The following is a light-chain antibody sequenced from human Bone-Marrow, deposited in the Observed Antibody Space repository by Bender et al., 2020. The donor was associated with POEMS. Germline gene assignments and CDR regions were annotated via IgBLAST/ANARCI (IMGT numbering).Light chain of an antibody. Sequence: QSVLTQPPSVSGAPGQRVTISCTGSSSNIGAGYDVHWYQQVPGTAPKVVIYDSTSRPSGVPDRFSGSKSGFTASLTISGLQAEDEAEYFCSSYTSTSPPVVFGGGTKLTVL. CDR2: DST. CDR1: SSNIGAGYD. J-gene: IGLJ2*01. V-gene: IGLV1-40*01. CDR3: SSYTSTSPPVV.